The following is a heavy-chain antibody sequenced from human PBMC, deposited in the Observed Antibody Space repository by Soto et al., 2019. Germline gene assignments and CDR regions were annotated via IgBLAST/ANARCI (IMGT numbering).Heavy chain of an antibody. CDR2: IIPIFGTA. Sequence: GASAKVTCKESGGAFRCYAVRWAHQATGQSLEWIAAIIPIFGTANYAQKFQGRVTITADESTSTAYMELSSLRSEDTAVYYCASGCTNGVCYLGGIAAAGRWFDPLGQGTLVTVSS. CDR3: ASGCTNGVCYLGGIAAAGRWFDP. V-gene: IGHV1-69*13. J-gene: IGHJ5*02. D-gene: IGHD2-8*01. CDR1: GGAFRCYA.